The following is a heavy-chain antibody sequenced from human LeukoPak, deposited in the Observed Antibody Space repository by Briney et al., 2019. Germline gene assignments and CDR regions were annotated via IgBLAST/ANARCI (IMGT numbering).Heavy chain of an antibody. J-gene: IGHJ6*03. CDR2: IIPIFGTA. CDR1: GGTFSSYA. Sequence: GASVKVSCKASGGTFSSYAISWVRQAPGQGLEWMGGIIPIFGTANYAQKFQGRVTITADESTSTAYMELSSLRSEDTAVYYCARSASLDIVVVPAAFYYYYMDVWGKGTTVTVSS. V-gene: IGHV1-69*01. D-gene: IGHD2-2*01. CDR3: ARSASLDIVVVPAAFYYYYMDV.